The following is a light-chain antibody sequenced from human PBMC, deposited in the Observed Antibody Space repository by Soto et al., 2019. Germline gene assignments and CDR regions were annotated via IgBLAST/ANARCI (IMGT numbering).Light chain of an antibody. CDR3: QQYAGSPIT. CDR2: GAS. CDR1: QSVSSSY. J-gene: IGKJ5*01. V-gene: IGKV3-20*01. Sequence: EIVLTQSPGTLSLSPGERATLSCRASQSVSSSYLAWYQQKPGQAPRLLIYGASTRATGIPDRFSGSGSGTDFALTLSRLEPEDFAVYYCQQYAGSPITFAQGTRLEIK.